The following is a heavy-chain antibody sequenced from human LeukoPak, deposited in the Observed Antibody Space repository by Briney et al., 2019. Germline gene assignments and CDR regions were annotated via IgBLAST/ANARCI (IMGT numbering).Heavy chain of an antibody. Sequence: GGTLTLTCAASGFTFSSYGMSWVRQPPGKGLEWVAFTRYDGSNKYYAASVKGRFTISSDNTKHISYLQMTSTRADDTAEYCCANTPPHTRAFHIWGQGTMVTVSS. J-gene: IGHJ3*02. V-gene: IGHV3-30*02. CDR1: GFTFSSYG. CDR2: TRYDGSNK. CDR3: ANTPPHTRAFHI.